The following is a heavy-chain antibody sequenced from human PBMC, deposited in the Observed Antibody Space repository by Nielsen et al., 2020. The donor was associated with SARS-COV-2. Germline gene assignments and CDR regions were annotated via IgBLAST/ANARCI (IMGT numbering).Heavy chain of an antibody. V-gene: IGHV4-31*02. D-gene: IGHD3-22*01. J-gene: IGHJ4*02. CDR3: ASNYDSSGYYRW. Sequence: RQAPGKGLEWIGYIYYSGSTYYNPSLKSRVTISVDTSKNQFSLKLSSVTAADTAVYYCASNYDSSGYYRWWGQRTLVTVSS. CDR2: IYYSGST.